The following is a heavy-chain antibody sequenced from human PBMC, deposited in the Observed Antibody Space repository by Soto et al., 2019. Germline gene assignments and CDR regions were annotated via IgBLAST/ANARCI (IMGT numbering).Heavy chain of an antibody. D-gene: IGHD6-25*01. J-gene: IGHJ5*02. CDR1: GYTFTDYH. CDR2: INANNGGA. CDR3: AREGGSDSRATKNNWFDT. V-gene: IGHV1-2*02. Sequence: ASVKVSCRPSGYTFTDYHIHWVRQAPGQGLEFMGWINANNGGAGSAQQFQGRVTVTRDTSISTVYMELSNLRSDDTAVYYCAREGGSDSRATKNNWFDTLGQGTRVTFSS.